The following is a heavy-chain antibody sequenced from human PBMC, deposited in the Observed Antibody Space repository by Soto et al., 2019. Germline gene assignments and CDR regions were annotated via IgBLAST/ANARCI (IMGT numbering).Heavy chain of an antibody. J-gene: IGHJ5*02. CDR3: VIETTGTKNWFDP. V-gene: IGHV1-69*04. D-gene: IGHD1-1*01. CDR2: IIPILGIA. Sequence: ASVKVSCKASGGTFSSYTISWVRQAPGQGLEWMGRIIPILGIANYAQKFQGRVTITADKSTSTAYMELSSLRSEDTAVYYCVIETTGTKNWFDPWGQGTLVTVAS. CDR1: GGTFSSYT.